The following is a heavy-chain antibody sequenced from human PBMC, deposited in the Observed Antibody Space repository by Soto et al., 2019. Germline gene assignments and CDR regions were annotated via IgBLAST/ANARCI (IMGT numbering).Heavy chain of an antibody. CDR3: AREYYGLLTGYYTDY. CDR1: GFPFSSYW. CDR2: ISGDGVTT. V-gene: IGHV3-74*01. J-gene: IGHJ4*02. Sequence: DVQLVESGGDLVQRGGSLRLSCAASGFPFSSYWMHWVRHTPGKGPDWVARISGDGVTTYYADSVTGRFTVSRDNAKNTLSLQISGLRAEDTAVYYCAREYYGLLTGYYTDYWGQGTLVSVSS. D-gene: IGHD3-9*01.